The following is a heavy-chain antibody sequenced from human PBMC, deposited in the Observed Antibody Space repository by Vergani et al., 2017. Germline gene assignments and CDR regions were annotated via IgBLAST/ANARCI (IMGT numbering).Heavy chain of an antibody. Sequence: EVQLLESGGGLVQPGGSLRLSCAASGFTFSSYAMSWVRQATGKGLEWVSASSGSGGSTYYADSVKGRFPISRDNSKNTLYLQMNSLRAEDTAVYYCAKTVVVAAHGRKFDYWGQGTLVTVSS. CDR3: AKTVVVAAHGRKFDY. D-gene: IGHD2-15*01. CDR2: SSGSGGST. J-gene: IGHJ4*02. V-gene: IGHV3-23*01. CDR1: GFTFSSYA.